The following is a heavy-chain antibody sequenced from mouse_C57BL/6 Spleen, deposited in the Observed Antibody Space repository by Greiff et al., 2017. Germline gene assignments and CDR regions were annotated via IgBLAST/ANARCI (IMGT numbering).Heavy chain of an antibody. CDR3: TDFITTVVAKGYFDY. CDR1: GYTFTSYW. Sequence: VQLKQSGTVLARPGASVKMSCKTSGYTFTSYWMHWVKQRPGQGLEWIGAIYPGNSDTSYNQKFKGKAKLTAVTSASTAYRELSSLTNEDSAVYYCTDFITTVVAKGYFDYWGQGTTLTVSS. D-gene: IGHD1-1*01. CDR2: IYPGNSDT. V-gene: IGHV1-5*01. J-gene: IGHJ2*01.